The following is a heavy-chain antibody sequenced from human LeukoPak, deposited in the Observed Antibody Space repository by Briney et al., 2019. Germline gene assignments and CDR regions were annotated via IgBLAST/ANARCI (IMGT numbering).Heavy chain of an antibody. Sequence: GGSLRLSCAASGYTFSSYSVNWVRQAPGKELEWVSSITTNSDPFYADSVKGRFTISRDNAKNSLYLQMNDLRAEDTALYYCARVRGGWYEDYWGQGTLVTVSA. CDR1: GYTFSSYS. CDR2: ITTNSDP. CDR3: ARVRGGWYEDY. D-gene: IGHD6-19*01. V-gene: IGHV3-21*01. J-gene: IGHJ4*02.